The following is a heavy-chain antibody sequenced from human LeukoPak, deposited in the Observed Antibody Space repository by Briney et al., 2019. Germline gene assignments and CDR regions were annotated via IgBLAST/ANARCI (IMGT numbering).Heavy chain of an antibody. CDR2: ISSSSSTT. Sequence: GSLRLSCAASGFTFSSYSMNWVRQAPGKGLEWVSYISSSSSTTYYADSVKGRFSISRDNAKNSLYLQMNSLRAEDTAVYYCATDRSYYDSRSHQGFDYWGQGTLVTVSS. J-gene: IGHJ4*02. CDR1: GFTFSSYS. CDR3: ATDRSYYDSRSHQGFDY. V-gene: IGHV3-48*04. D-gene: IGHD3-10*01.